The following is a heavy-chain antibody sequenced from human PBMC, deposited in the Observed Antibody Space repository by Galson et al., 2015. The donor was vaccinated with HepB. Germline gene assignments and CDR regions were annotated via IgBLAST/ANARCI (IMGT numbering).Heavy chain of an antibody. CDR2: IIPILGIA. J-gene: IGHJ5*02. CDR3: ARDPQQYSNYVENWFDP. CDR1: GGTFSSYA. Sequence: SVKVSCKASGGTFSSYAISWVRQAPGQGLEWMGRIIPILGIANYAQKFQGRVTITADKSTSTAYMELSSLRSEDTAVYYCARDPQQYSNYVENWFDPWGQGTLVTVSS. V-gene: IGHV1-69*04. D-gene: IGHD4-11*01.